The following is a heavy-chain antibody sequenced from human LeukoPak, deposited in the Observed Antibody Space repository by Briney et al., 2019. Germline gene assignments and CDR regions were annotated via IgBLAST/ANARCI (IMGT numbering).Heavy chain of an antibody. D-gene: IGHD4-11*01. CDR3: ACYSVLGRTFDC. CDR1: GGSISSYY. V-gene: IGHV4-59*01. CDR2: VHHSFSS. J-gene: IGHJ4*02. Sequence: PSETLSLTCTVSGGSISSYYWSWIRQPPGKGLEWIGHVHHSFSSNFSPSLKSRVTMSMDTSKSQFSLRVTSVTAADTAVYYCACYSVLGRTFDCWGQGTQVTVSS.